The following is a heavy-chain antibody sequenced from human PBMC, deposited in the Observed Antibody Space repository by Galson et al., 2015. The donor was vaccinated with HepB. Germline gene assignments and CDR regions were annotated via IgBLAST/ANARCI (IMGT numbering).Heavy chain of an antibody. D-gene: IGHD3-3*01. V-gene: IGHV1-18*01. CDR2: ISAYNGNT. J-gene: IGHJ5*02. Sequence: SVKVSCKASGYTFTSYGISWVRQAPGQGLEWMGWISAYNGNTNYAQKLQGRVTMTTDTSTSTAYMELRSLRSDDTAVYYCARVAIFGVVIIGWFDPWGQGTLVTASS. CDR3: ARVAIFGVVIIGWFDP. CDR1: GYTFTSYG.